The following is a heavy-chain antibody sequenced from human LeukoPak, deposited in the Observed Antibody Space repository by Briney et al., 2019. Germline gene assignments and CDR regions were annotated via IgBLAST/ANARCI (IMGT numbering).Heavy chain of an antibody. Sequence: ASVKVSCKASGYTFTNHDINWVRQASGQGLEWMGWMNPKSGNTGYLQKFQGRVTMTRDTSMSTAFMELSRLRSDDTAVYYCARSAGVFGVVMIPYYFDYWGQGTLVTVSS. CDR2: MNPKSGNT. V-gene: IGHV1-8*01. D-gene: IGHD3-3*01. J-gene: IGHJ4*02. CDR3: ARSAGVFGVVMIPYYFDY. CDR1: GYTFTNHD.